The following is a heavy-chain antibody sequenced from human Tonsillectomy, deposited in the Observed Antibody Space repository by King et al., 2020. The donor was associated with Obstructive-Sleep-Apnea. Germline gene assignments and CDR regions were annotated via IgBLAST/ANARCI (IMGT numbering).Heavy chain of an antibody. J-gene: IGHJ4*02. CDR3: AMDPYCTNGVCYVFDY. D-gene: IGHD2-8*01. Sequence: QLVQSGGGLVQPGGSLRLSCAASGFTFSSYAMSWVRQAPGKGLEWVSAISGSGGSTYYADSVKGRFTISRDNSKNTLYLQMKSLRAEDTAVYYCAMDPYCTNGVCYVFDYWGQGTLVTVSS. CDR1: GFTFSSYA. V-gene: IGHV3-23*04. CDR2: ISGSGGST.